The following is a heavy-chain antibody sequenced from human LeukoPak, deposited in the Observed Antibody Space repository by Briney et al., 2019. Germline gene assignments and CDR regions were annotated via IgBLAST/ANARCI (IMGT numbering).Heavy chain of an antibody. CDR2: IYYSGST. CDR3: ARERGRLRPNWFDP. Sequence: SETLSLTCTVSGGSISSYYWSWIRQPPGKGLEWIGYIYYSGSTNYNPSLKSRVTISVDTSKNQFSLKLSSVTAADTAVYYCARERGRLRPNWFDPWGQGTLVTVSS. V-gene: IGHV4-59*01. J-gene: IGHJ5*02. D-gene: IGHD4-17*01. CDR1: GGSISSYY.